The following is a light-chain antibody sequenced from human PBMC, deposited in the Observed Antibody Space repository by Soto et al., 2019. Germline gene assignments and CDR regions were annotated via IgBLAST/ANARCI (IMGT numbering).Light chain of an antibody. Sequence: DIVMTQSPLSLPVTPGEPASISCRSSQSLLQSNGYNYLDWYLQKPGQSLQLLIYLGSNRASGVPDRISGSGSGTDFTLKISRAEAEDVGVYYCMQALQTPRTFGQGPKVDIK. V-gene: IGKV2-28*01. CDR2: LGS. J-gene: IGKJ1*01. CDR1: QSLLQSNGYNY. CDR3: MQALQTPRT.